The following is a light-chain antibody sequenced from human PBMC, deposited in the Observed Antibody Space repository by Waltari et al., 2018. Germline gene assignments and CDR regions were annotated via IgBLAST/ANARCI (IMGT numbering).Light chain of an antibody. V-gene: IGLV1-47*01. CDR3: AAWDDSLSGWV. J-gene: IGLJ3*02. CDR1: NSNIATHY. Sequence: QSVLTQPPSASGTPGQTVPISCSGSNSNIATHYLCCYPQVPQTAPHLLLYRNNQRPSGVPDRFSGSKSGTSASLAISGLRSEDEADYYCAAWDDSLSGWVFGGGTKLTVL. CDR2: RNN.